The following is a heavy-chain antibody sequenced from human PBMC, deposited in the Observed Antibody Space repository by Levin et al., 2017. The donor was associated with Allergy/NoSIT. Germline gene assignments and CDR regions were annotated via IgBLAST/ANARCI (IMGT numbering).Heavy chain of an antibody. J-gene: IGHJ4*02. CDR2: ISSSSSTI. CDR3: ARDFFTLPPTVTTLGY. D-gene: IGHD4-17*01. Sequence: LPGGSLRLSCAASGFTFSSYSMNWVRQAPGKGLEWVSYISSSSSTIYYADSVKGRFTISRDNAKKSLYLQMNSLRDEDTAVYYCARDFFTLPPTVTTLGYWGQGTLVTVSS. CDR1: GFTFSSYS. V-gene: IGHV3-48*02.